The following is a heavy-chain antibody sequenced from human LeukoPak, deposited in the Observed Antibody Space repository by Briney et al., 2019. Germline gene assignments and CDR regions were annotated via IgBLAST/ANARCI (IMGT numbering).Heavy chain of an antibody. CDR3: ARLSPFYDSSGYRVYGMDV. V-gene: IGHV4-59*08. J-gene: IGHJ6*02. CDR1: GGSISGYY. D-gene: IGHD3-22*01. Sequence: PSETLSLTCSVSGGSISGYYWSWIRQPPGKGLEWIGYIYYSGGTNYNPSLKSRVTIALDTSMNQFYLRLTSVTAADTGVYYCARLSPFYDSSGYRVYGMDVWGQGTTVTGSS. CDR2: IYYSGGT.